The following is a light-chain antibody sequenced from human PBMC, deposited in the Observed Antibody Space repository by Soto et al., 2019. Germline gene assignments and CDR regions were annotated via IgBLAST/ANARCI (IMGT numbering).Light chain of an antibody. CDR1: RSNIGSST. Sequence: QSVLTQPPSVSWTPGQRVTVACSGGRSNIGSSTVHWYQQLPGAAAKLLIYRDNERPSGVLGRFAAFRSGNFASLVISGLQSEVEQDYYCAAWDDSHNVLYVSRTGTKCTGL. CDR2: RDN. V-gene: IGLV1-44*01. CDR3: AAWDDSHNVLYV. J-gene: IGLJ1*01.